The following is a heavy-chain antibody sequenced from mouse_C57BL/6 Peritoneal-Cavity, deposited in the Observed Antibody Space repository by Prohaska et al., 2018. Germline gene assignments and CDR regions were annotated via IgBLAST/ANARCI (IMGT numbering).Heavy chain of an antibody. Sequence: VKLEESGGGLVQPGGSMKLSCVASGFIFNNYWMNWVRQSPAKGFEWVAQIRLKSDNYATHYAESVKGRFIITRDNSKSGVYVQMNNLRAEDTGIYYCTDYGSSYFDYWGQGTTLTVSS. J-gene: IGHJ2*01. D-gene: IGHD1-1*01. V-gene: IGHV6-3*01. CDR3: TDYGSSYFDY. CDR1: GFIFNNYW. CDR2: IRLKSDNYAT.